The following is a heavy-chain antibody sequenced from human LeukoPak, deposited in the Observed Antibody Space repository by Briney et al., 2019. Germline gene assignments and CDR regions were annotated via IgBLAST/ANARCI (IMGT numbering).Heavy chain of an antibody. CDR1: GFTFSSYS. CDR3: ARDLRTIFGVVITPFDY. CDR2: ISSSSYI. D-gene: IGHD3-3*01. Sequence: GGSLRLSCAASGFTFSSYSMNWVRQAPGKGLEWVSSISSSSYIYYADSVKGRFTISRDNAKNSLYLQMNSLRAEDTAVYYCARDLRTIFGVVITPFDYWGQGTLVTVSS. J-gene: IGHJ4*02. V-gene: IGHV3-21*01.